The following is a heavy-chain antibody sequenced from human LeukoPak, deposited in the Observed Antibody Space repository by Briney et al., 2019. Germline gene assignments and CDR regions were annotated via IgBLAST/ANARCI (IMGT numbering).Heavy chain of an antibody. J-gene: IGHJ4*02. CDR3: AKDLLGQWPTVFDY. CDR2: LSFDGDEK. D-gene: IGHD6-19*01. Sequence: PGGSLRLSCAASGFTFNTYSMHWVRQPPGKGLEWGAGLSFDGDEKHYADSVKGRFTISRDNAKNSLYLQMNSLRAEDTAMYYCAKDLLGQWPTVFDYWGQGTLVTVSS. CDR1: GFTFNTYS. V-gene: IGHV3-30-3*01.